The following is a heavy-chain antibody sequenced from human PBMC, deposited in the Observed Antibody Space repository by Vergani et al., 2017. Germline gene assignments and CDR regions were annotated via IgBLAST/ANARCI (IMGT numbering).Heavy chain of an antibody. CDR1: GYTLTDLS. V-gene: IGHV1-24*01. D-gene: IGHD6-13*01. Sequence: QVQLVQSGAEVKKPGASVKVSCKVSGYTLTDLSMHWVRQAPGKGLGWMGGFDPEDGETIYAQKFQGRVTMTEDTATDTAYMELSSLRSEDTAVYYCAGSPSSYYYDYMDVWGKGTTVTVSS. J-gene: IGHJ6*03. CDR3: AGSPSSYYYDYMDV. CDR2: FDPEDGET.